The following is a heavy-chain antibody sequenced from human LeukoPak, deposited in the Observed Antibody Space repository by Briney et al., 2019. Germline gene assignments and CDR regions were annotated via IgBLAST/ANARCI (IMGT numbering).Heavy chain of an antibody. V-gene: IGHV1-18*01. Sequence: GASVKVSCKASGYTFTSYGISWVRQASGQGREWMGWISAYNGNTNYAQKLQGRVTMTTDTSTSTAYMELRSLRSDDTAVYYCARGDNRRGWSLPVHFDYWGQGSLVAVSS. CDR3: ARGDNRRGWSLPVHFDY. D-gene: IGHD6-19*01. CDR2: ISAYNGNT. CDR1: GYTFTSYG. J-gene: IGHJ4*02.